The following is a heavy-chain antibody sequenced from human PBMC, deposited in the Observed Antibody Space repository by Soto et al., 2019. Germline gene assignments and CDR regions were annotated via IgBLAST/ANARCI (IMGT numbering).Heavy chain of an antibody. V-gene: IGHV3-21*01. CDR1: GFTFSSYS. J-gene: IGHJ5*02. D-gene: IGHD4-4*01. CDR2: ISSSSSYI. CDR3: ATSYSNYFQDWFDP. Sequence: PGGSLRLSCAASGFTFSSYSMNWVRQAPGKGLEWVSSISSSSSYIYYADSVKGRFTISRDNAKNSLYLQMNSLRAEDTAVYYCATSYSNYFQDWFDPWGQGTLVTVS.